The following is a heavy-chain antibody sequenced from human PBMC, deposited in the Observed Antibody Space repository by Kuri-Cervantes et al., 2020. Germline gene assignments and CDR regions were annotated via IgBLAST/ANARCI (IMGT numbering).Heavy chain of an antibody. CDR3: ARHGGPGSNDYYFYYYNMDV. D-gene: IGHD2-8*01. J-gene: IGHJ6*03. CDR1: GYSISSGYY. CDR2: IYHSGST. Sequence: SETLSLTCAVSGYSISSGYYWGWIRQPPGKGLEWIGSIYHSGSTYYNPSLKSRVTISVDTSKNQFSLRLRSVTAADTALYYCARHGGPGSNDYYFYYYNMDVWGKGTTVTVSS. V-gene: IGHV4-38-2*01.